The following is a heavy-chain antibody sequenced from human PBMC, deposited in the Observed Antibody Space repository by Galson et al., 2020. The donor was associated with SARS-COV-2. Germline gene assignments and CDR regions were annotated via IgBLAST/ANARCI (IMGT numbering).Heavy chain of an antibody. CDR2: ISYDGSDS. Sequence: GGSLRLSCAASGFTFSTYAMHWVRQAPGKGLEWVALISYDGSDSYYADSVKGRFTISRDNSKDTLYLQLNSLRPEDTAMYFCAKGEVRWFKGSIGSWGRGARVNVS. V-gene: IGHV3-30*04. CDR1: GFTFSTYA. CDR3: AKGEVRWFKGSIGS. D-gene: IGHD3-10*01. J-gene: IGHJ4*02.